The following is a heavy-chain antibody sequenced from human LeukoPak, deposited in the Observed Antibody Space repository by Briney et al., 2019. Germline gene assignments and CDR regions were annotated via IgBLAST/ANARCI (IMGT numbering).Heavy chain of an antibody. CDR2: ISSSTSTI. J-gene: IGHJ6*03. V-gene: IGHV3-48*01. CDR1: GFTLSSYS. D-gene: IGHD2-2*01. Sequence: PGGTLRLSCSASGFTLSSYSMNWVRQAPGKGLEWVSYISSSTSTIYYADSVKGRFTISRDNAKNTLYLQMNSLRAEDTAVYYCARLPVVPAAIIYYYYYYMDVWGKGTTVTVSS. CDR3: ARLPVVPAAIIYYYYYYMDV.